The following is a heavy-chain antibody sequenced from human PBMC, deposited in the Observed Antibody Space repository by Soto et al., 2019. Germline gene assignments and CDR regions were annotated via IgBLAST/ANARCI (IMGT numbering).Heavy chain of an antibody. V-gene: IGHV5-51*01. CDR2: IYPGDSDT. D-gene: IGHD3-10*02. J-gene: IGHJ6*02. Sequence: GECLKISCKGSGYSFTSYWIGWVRQMPGKGLEWMGIIYPGDSDTRYSPSFQGQVTISADKSTSTAYLQWSSLKASDTAMYYCARTVRGYYYYYGMDVWGQGTTVTVSS. CDR1: GYSFTSYW. CDR3: ARTVRGYYYYYGMDV.